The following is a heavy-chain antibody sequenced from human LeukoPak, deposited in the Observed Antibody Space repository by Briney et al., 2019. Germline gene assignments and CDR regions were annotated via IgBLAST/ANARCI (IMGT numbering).Heavy chain of an antibody. CDR1: GFTVSSNY. CDR2: IYSGGST. J-gene: IGHJ4*02. Sequence: GGSLRLSCAASGFTVSSNYMSWVRQAPGKGLEWVSVIYSGGSTYYADSVKGRFTISRDNSKNTLHLQMNSLRPADTAVYYCARDLAVAGTRTFDYWGQGTLVTVSS. V-gene: IGHV3-66*01. CDR3: ARDLAVAGTRTFDY. D-gene: IGHD6-19*01.